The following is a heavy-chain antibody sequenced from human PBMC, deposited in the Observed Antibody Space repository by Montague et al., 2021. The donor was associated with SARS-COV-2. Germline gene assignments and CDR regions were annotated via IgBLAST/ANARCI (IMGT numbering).Heavy chain of an antibody. Sequence: TLSLTCTVSGGSIRSDGFYWNWIRQPAGKGLEWIGRIDASGTTNYKPSLKSRVIISLDRSKNQFSLKFSSVIAADTAVYYCARSAFRYFDRPGMDVWGQGTTVTVPS. CDR1: GGSIRSDGFY. D-gene: IGHD3-9*01. V-gene: IGHV4-61*02. CDR2: IDASGTT. J-gene: IGHJ6*02. CDR3: ARSAFRYFDRPGMDV.